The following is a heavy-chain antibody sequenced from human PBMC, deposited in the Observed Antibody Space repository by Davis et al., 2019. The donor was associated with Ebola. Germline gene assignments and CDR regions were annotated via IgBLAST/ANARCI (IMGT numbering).Heavy chain of an antibody. CDR1: GFTSSSFA. CDR3: ARRGAGGYWWGAFDY. J-gene: IGHJ4*02. Sequence: GGSLRLSCAASGFTSSSFAMGWVRQAPGKGLEWVSALSASGDATYYAASVKGRFTISSDHSKNMLSLQMNSLRAEDAAIYYCARRGAGGYWWGAFDYWGQGTLVTVSS. CDR2: LSASGDAT. V-gene: IGHV3-23*01. D-gene: IGHD2-21*01.